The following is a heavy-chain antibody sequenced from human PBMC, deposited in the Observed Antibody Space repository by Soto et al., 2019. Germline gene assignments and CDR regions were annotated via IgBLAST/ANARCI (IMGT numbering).Heavy chain of an antibody. J-gene: IGHJ6*03. Sequence: QVQLQESGPGLVKPSGTLSLTCAVSSGSISSSNWWSWVRQPPGKGLEWIGEIYHSGSTNYNPSLKSRVTISVDQSKNQFSLKLSSVTAADTAVYYCARLGSGSYGPMDSYYYYMDVWGKGTTVTLSS. D-gene: IGHD3-10*01. CDR3: ARLGSGSYGPMDSYYYYMDV. CDR2: IYHSGST. CDR1: SGSISSSNW. V-gene: IGHV4-4*02.